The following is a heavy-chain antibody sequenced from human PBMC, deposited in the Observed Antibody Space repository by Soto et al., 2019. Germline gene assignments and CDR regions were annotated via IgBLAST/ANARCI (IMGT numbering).Heavy chain of an antibody. CDR2: ISYDGSNK. D-gene: IGHD4-4*01. J-gene: IGHJ2*01. V-gene: IGHV3-30-3*01. CDR1: GFTCSSYA. Sequence: QVQLVESGGGVVQPGRSLRLSCAASGFTCSSYAMHWVRQAPGKGLEWVAVISYDGSNKYYADSVKGRFTISRDNSKNTLYLQMNSLGAEDTAVYYCARPLWRDDYNWGYFDLWGRGTLVTVSS. CDR3: ARPLWRDDYNWGYFDL.